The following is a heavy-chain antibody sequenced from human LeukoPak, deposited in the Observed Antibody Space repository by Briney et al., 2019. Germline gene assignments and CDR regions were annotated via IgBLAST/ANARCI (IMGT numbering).Heavy chain of an antibody. CDR3: ARDRVQLWSKDY. CDR2: ISSSGRNI. D-gene: IGHD5-18*01. CDR1: GFTFSNYE. V-gene: IGHV3-48*03. J-gene: IGHJ4*02. Sequence: PGGSLRLSCAASGFTFSNYEFNWVRQAPGKGLEWVSYISSSGRNIYYADSVKGRFTISRDNAKNSLYLQMNSLRAEDTAVYYCARDRVQLWSKDYWGQGTLVTVSS.